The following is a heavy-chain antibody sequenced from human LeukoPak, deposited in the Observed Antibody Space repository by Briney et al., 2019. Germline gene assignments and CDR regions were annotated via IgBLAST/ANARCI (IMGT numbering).Heavy chain of an antibody. Sequence: GGSLRLSCAASGFTFSSYAMSWVRQAPGKGLEWVSAISGSGGSTYYADSVKGRFTISRDNSKNTLYLQMNSLRAEDTAVYYCANEKYDSSGYYYVPYFDYWGQGTLVTVSS. CDR1: GFTFSSYA. V-gene: IGHV3-23*01. D-gene: IGHD3-22*01. J-gene: IGHJ4*02. CDR2: ISGSGGST. CDR3: ANEKYDSSGYYYVPYFDY.